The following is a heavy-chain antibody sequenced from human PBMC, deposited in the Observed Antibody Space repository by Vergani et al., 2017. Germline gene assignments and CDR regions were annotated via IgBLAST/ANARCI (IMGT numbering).Heavy chain of an antibody. D-gene: IGHD3-10*01. V-gene: IGHV4-38-2*01. CDR3: ARHRGSGGFFPSSYFYGMDV. CDR1: DSSIMTNPY. CDR2: IHHSGYT. Sequence: QVQLQESGPGLVKPSETLTLTCDVSDSSIMTNPYWGWFRQSPGKGLEWIGCIHHSGYTHYNSSLKSRVSISNVSSSKFSLSLTSVTAADTAIYYCARHRGSGGFFPSSYFYGMDVWGHGTTVTVSS. J-gene: IGHJ6*02.